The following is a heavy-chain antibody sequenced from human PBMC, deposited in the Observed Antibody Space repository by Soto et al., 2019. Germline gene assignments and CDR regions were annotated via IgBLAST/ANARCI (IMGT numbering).Heavy chain of an antibody. CDR3: STIGFEWLFSFDD. D-gene: IGHD3-9*01. CDR2: IYYSGST. V-gene: IGHV4-31*03. J-gene: IGHJ4*02. CDR1: GGSISSGGYY. Sequence: SETLSLTCTVSGGSISSGGYYWSWIRQHPGKGLEWIGYIYYSGSTYYNPSLKSRVTISVDTSKNQFSLKLSSVTAADTAVYYCSTIGFEWLFSFDDWGQGTLVTVAS.